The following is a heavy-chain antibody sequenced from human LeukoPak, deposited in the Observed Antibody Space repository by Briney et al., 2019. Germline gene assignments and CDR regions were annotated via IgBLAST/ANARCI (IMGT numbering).Heavy chain of an antibody. D-gene: IGHD2-2*01. Sequence: ASVKVSCKASGYTFTGYYTHWVRQAPGQGLEWMGWINPNSGGTNYAQKFQGRVTMTRDTSISTAYMELSRLRSDDTAVYYCARDRSADIVVVPAAKGSYYYYMDVWGKGTTVTVSS. CDR3: ARDRSADIVVVPAAKGSYYYYMDV. CDR2: INPNSGGT. J-gene: IGHJ6*03. V-gene: IGHV1-2*02. CDR1: GYTFTGYY.